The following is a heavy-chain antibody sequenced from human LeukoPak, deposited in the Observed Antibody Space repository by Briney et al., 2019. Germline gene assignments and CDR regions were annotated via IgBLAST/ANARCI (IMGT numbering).Heavy chain of an antibody. V-gene: IGHV1-46*01. CDR3: ARLIRINWFDP. J-gene: IGHJ5*02. CDR2: INPSGGST. CDR1: GYTFTSYY. D-gene: IGHD3-22*01. Sequence: ASVKASCKASGYTFTSYYMHWVRQAPGQGLEWMGIINPSGGSTSYAQKFQGRVTMTRDTSTSTVYMELSSLRPEDTAVYYCARLIRINWFDPWGQGTLVTVSS.